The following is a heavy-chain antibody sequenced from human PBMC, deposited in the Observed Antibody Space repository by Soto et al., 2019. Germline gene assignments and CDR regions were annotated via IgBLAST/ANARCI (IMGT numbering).Heavy chain of an antibody. J-gene: IGHJ5*02. Sequence: PSETLSLTCTVSGGSISSSFWSWIRQPPGKGLEWIGNIYFSGSTNYNPSLKSRVTISIDTSKNQFSLKLSSVTAADTAVSCCASQPLPTYYYTSASPPWFDPWGQGSLVTVSS. D-gene: IGHD3-10*01. V-gene: IGHV4-59*01. CDR1: GGSISSSF. CDR2: IYFSGST. CDR3: ASQPLPTYYYTSASPPWFDP.